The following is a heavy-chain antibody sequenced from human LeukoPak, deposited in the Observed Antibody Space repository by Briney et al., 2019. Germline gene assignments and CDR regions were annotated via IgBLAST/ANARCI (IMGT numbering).Heavy chain of an antibody. CDR1: GGSISSYY. V-gene: IGHV4-4*07. CDR3: AREEDYGDYVRWFDP. J-gene: IGHJ5*02. Sequence: SETLSLTCTVSGGSISSYYWSWIRQPAGKGLEWIGRIYTSGSTNYNPSLKSRVTMSVDTSKNQFSLKLSSVTAADTAVYYCAREEDYGDYVRWFDPWGQGTLVTVSS. CDR2: IYTSGST. D-gene: IGHD4-17*01.